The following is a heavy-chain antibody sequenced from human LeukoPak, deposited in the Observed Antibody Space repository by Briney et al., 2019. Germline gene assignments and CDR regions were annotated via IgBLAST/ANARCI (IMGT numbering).Heavy chain of an antibody. CDR2: FDPEDGET. V-gene: IGHV1-24*01. D-gene: IGHD3-10*01. Sequence: GASVKVSCKVSGYTLTELSMHWVRQAPGKGLGWMGGFDPEDGETIYAQKFQGRVTMTEDTSTDTAYMELSSLRSEDTAVYYCATDPITMVRGHYYYYYGMDVWGQGTTVTVSS. CDR3: ATDPITMVRGHYYYYYGMDV. CDR1: GYTLTELS. J-gene: IGHJ6*02.